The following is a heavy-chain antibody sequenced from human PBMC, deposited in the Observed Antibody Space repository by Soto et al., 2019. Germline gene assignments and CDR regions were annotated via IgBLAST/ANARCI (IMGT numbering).Heavy chain of an antibody. D-gene: IGHD6-6*01. J-gene: IGHJ4*02. V-gene: IGHV3-30*18. CDR3: AKLGTSEYSSSSPVDF. CDR1: GFTFSSYG. Sequence: QVQLVESGGGVVQPGRSLRLSCAASGFTFSSYGMHWVRQAPGKGLEWVAVISYDGSNKYYADSVKGRFTISRDNSKNTLYLQMSSLRAEDTAVYYCAKLGTSEYSSSSPVDFWGQGPLVTVSS. CDR2: ISYDGSNK.